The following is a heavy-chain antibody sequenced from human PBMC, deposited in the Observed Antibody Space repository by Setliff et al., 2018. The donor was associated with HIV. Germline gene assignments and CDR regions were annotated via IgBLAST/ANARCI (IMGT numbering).Heavy chain of an antibody. J-gene: IGHJ3*02. V-gene: IGHV1-3*04. CDR1: GYTFIHYD. CDR2: INTDTGNT. D-gene: IGHD3-9*01. Sequence: ASVKVSCKTSGYTFIHYDIHWVRQAPGERLEWLGWINTDTGNTKYSQKFQDRLTFTRDTSALTADMELGSLRSEDTAVYFCARGMNAVRYFDWLDAFDIWGQGTMVTVSS. CDR3: ARGMNAVRYFDWLDAFDI.